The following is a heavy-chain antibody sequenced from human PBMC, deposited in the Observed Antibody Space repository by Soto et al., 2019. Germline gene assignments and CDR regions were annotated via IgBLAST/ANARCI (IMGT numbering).Heavy chain of an antibody. CDR2: IRNRGTT. D-gene: IGHD1-1*01. Sequence: VESGGGLVKPGDSLRLSCVVSGLKFSDAWVSWVRQAPGKGLEWIGRIRNRGTTDYPAPVKGRFTISRDDSKNTLYLQLSSLTSEDTAVYYRTWNADVDHGMLVWGQGTTVIVSS. CDR1: GLKFSDAW. CDR3: TWNADVDHGMLV. J-gene: IGHJ6*02. V-gene: IGHV3-15*01.